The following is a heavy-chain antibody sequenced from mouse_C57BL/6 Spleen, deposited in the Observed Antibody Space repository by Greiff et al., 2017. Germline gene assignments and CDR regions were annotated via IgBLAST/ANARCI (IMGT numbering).Heavy chain of an antibody. CDR2: IHPNSGST. D-gene: IGHD2-3*01. CDR1: GYTFTSYW. CDR3: ARPYDRGFAY. Sequence: QVQLKQPGAELVKPGASVKLSCKASGYTFTSYWMHWVKQRPGQGLEWIGMIHPNSGSTNYNEKFKSKATLTVDNSSSTAYMQLSSLTSEDSAVYYCARPYDRGFAYWGQGTLVTVSA. V-gene: IGHV1-64*01. J-gene: IGHJ3*01.